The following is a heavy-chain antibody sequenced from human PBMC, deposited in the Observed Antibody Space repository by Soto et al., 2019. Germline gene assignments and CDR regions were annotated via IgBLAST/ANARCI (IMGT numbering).Heavy chain of an antibody. CDR1: VYTFSSDA. V-gene: IGHV1-3*01. CDR3: ARDSTGYSRRWLYYYYYDMDV. CDR2: INAGNGNT. J-gene: IGHJ6*03. D-gene: IGHD6-13*01. Sequence: GASVKVSCKASVYTFSSDAMHWGRQAPGQRLEWMGWINAGNGNTKYSQKFQGRVTITRDTSASTAYMELSSLRSEDTAVYYGARDSTGYSRRWLYYYYYDMDVWGKGTTDTVTS.